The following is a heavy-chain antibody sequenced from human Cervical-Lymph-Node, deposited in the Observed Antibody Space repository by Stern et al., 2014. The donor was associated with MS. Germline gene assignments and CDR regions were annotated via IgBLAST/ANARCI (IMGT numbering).Heavy chain of an antibody. CDR1: GGSISSGEYY. J-gene: IGHJ4*02. Sequence: QLQLQESGPGLVQPSQTLSLTCTVSGGSISSGEYYWSWIRQPPGKGLEWIGYLYFSGSTYYNPSLKSRVTISLDTSKNQFSLKMNPVTAADTAVYYCARKRWLSSDYFDYWGQGTLVTVSS. D-gene: IGHD5-24*01. V-gene: IGHV4-30-4*01. CDR3: ARKRWLSSDYFDY. CDR2: LYFSGST.